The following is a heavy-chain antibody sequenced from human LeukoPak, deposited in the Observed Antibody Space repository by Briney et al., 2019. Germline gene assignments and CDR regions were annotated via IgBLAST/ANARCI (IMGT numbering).Heavy chain of an antibody. V-gene: IGHV3-30*18. J-gene: IGHJ2*01. CDR3: AKNRDWGVPTYYYDSSGSSHFDL. CDR2: ISYDGSNK. CDR1: GFTFSSYG. Sequence: GGSLRLSCAASGFTFSSYGMHWVRQAPGKGLEWVAVISYDGSNKYYADSVKGRFTISRDNSKNTLYLQMNSLRAEDTAVYYCAKNRDWGVPTYYYDSSGSSHFDLWGRGTLVTVYS. D-gene: IGHD3-22*01.